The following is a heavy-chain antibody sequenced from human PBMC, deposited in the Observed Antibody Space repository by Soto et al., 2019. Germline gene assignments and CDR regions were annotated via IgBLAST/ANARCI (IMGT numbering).Heavy chain of an antibody. CDR3: ARDDREMGSSSFGFDY. CDR1: GYTFTSYG. CDR2: ISAYNGNT. J-gene: IGHJ4*02. D-gene: IGHD6-6*01. Sequence: ASVKVSCKASGYTFTSYGISWVRQAPGQGLEWMGWISAYNGNTNYVQKLQGRVTMTTDTSTSTAYMELRSLRSDDTAVYYCARDDREMGSSSFGFDYWGQGTLVTVSS. V-gene: IGHV1-18*04.